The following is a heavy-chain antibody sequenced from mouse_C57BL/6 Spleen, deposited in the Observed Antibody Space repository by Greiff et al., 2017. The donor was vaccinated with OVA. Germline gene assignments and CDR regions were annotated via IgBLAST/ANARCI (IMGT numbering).Heavy chain of an antibody. CDR1: GYTFTSYW. J-gene: IGHJ1*03. D-gene: IGHD2-4*01. Sequence: VQLQQPGAELVMPGASVKLSCKASGYTFTSYWMHWVKQRPGQGLEWIGEIDPSDSYTNYNQKFKGKSTLTVDKSSSTAYMQLSSLTSEDSAVYYCARRGDYDYDGDVWGTGTTVTVSS. V-gene: IGHV1-69*01. CDR3: ARRGDYDYDGDV. CDR2: IDPSDSYT.